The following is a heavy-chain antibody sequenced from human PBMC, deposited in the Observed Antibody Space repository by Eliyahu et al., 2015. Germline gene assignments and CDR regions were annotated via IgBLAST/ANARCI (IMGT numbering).Heavy chain of an antibody. D-gene: IGHD4-17*01. Sequence: EVQLVESGGGLVKPGGSLXRSCAASGFXFSSXXMXGVRQAPGKGLEWVGRIKSKTDGGTTDYAAPVRGRFTVSRDDSKNTLYLQMTSLKIEDTAVYYCITVIPLRSGGRRSYGMDVWGQGTTVTVSS. CDR3: ITVIPLRSGGRRSYGMDV. CDR1: GFXFSSXX. CDR2: IKSKTDGGTT. J-gene: IGHJ6*02. V-gene: IGHV3-15*01.